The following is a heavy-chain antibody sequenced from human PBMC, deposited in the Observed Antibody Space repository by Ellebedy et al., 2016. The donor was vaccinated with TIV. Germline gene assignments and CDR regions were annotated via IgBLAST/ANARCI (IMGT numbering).Heavy chain of an antibody. CDR2: IRSSSNII. CDR3: AKGGGDYYHYAIDV. D-gene: IGHD2-21*01. V-gene: IGHV3-48*03. Sequence: GESLKISCVASGCTFSSYEMNWVRQAPGKGLEWVSYIRSSSNIIYYAHSVKGQFTISRDNAKNSLYLQMNSLRAEDTAVYYCAKGGGDYYHYAIDVWGQGTTVTVSS. CDR1: GCTFSSYE. J-gene: IGHJ6*02.